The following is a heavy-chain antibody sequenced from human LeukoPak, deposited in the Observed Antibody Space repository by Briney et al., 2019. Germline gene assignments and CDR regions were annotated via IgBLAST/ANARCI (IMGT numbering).Heavy chain of an antibody. V-gene: IGHV3-33*06. CDR3: AKGDNYKPLYFDN. J-gene: IGHJ4*02. Sequence: GGPLRLSCVASGFRFSDFGMHWVRQAPGKGLEWVAVIFYDRGKKFYADSVEGRFTISSDNSKNTLYLQMNSLRDEDTAVYYCAKGDNYKPLYFDNWGQGSLVTVSA. D-gene: IGHD1-20*01. CDR1: GFRFSDFG. CDR2: IFYDRGKK.